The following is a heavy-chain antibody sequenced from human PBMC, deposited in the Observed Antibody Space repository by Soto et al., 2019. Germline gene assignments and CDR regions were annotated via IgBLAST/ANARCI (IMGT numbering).Heavy chain of an antibody. CDR2: MSSSSSII. Sequence: GESLKISCAASGFTLKSYSMIWVRQAPGKGLEWVSYMSSSSSIIYYADAAQGRFTISRDNAANSLSLQMNSLRAEDTAVYYCARAWSNGWDSGFDFWGQGTLVTVSS. V-gene: IGHV3-48*01. CDR1: GFTLKSYS. J-gene: IGHJ4*02. D-gene: IGHD6-19*01. CDR3: ARAWSNGWDSGFDF.